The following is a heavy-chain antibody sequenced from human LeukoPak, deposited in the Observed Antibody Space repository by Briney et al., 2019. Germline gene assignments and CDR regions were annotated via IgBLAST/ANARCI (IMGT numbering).Heavy chain of an antibody. Sequence: GGSLRLSCAASGFTFSDYYMSWIRQAPGKGLEWVSGISPGGGPTYYADSVKGRFTISRDDSKSTLYLQMTNLRAEDTAVYYCAKDGAWLRFDDWGQGILVTVSS. CDR1: GFTFSDYY. J-gene: IGHJ4*02. V-gene: IGHV3-23*01. D-gene: IGHD5-12*01. CDR3: AKDGAWLRFDD. CDR2: ISPGGGPT.